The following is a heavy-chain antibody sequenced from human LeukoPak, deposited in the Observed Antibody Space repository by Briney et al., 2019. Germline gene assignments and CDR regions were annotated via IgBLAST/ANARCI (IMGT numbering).Heavy chain of an antibody. D-gene: IGHD3-10*01. CDR2: IKQDGSER. Sequence: PGRSLRLSCAASGFTFSGFSMSWVRHSPTKGLEWVANIKQDGSERYYVNSVKGRFTISRDNAKNSLSLEMNNLRVEDTAVYYCARAGSHWHYVYWGQGTVVTVSS. V-gene: IGHV3-7*01. CDR1: GFTFSGFS. CDR3: ARAGSHWHYVY. J-gene: IGHJ4*02.